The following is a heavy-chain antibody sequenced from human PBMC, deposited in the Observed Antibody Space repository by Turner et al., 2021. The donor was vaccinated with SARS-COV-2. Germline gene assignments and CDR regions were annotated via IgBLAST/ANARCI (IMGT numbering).Heavy chain of an antibody. V-gene: IGHV3-9*01. CDR2: ISWNSGSM. D-gene: IGHD1-7*01. CDR1: GFTFSSYW. Sequence: EVQLVESGGGLVQPGGSLRLSCAASGFTFSSYWMNWVRQAPGKGLEWVSGISWNSGSMGYADSVKGRFTISRDNAKNSLYLQMNSLRAEDTAFYYCAKDTGNSWGDYFDYWGQGTLVTVSS. J-gene: IGHJ4*02. CDR3: AKDTGNSWGDYFDY.